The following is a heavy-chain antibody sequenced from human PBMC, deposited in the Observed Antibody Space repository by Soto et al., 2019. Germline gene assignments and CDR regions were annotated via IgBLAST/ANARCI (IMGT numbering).Heavy chain of an antibody. CDR1: GGSISSSSYY. CDR2: IYYSGST. D-gene: IGHD3-3*02. V-gene: IGHV4-39*01. J-gene: IGHJ5*02. Sequence: QLQLQESGPGLVKPSETLSLTCTVSGGSISSSSYYWGWIRQPPGKGLEWIGSIYYSGSTYYNPSLKSRVTISVDTSKNQFSLTLISVTAADTAVYYCASPKIAFYNWFEPWGQGTLVTVSS. CDR3: ASPKIAFYNWFEP.